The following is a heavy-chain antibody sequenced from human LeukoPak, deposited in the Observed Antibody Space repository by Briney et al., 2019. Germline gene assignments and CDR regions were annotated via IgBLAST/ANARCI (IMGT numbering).Heavy chain of an antibody. CDR2: IYYSKNT. D-gene: IGHD5-18*01. V-gene: IGHV4-39*01. Sequence: ASETLYLTCTDSGESISSSSAYWGWIRQPPRKGLEWIGSIYYSKNTYYNPSLKSRVTISADTSKNQFSLTLGSVSATDTAVYYCVSPRGFSYGYFDYWGQGTLVTVSS. CDR3: VSPRGFSYGYFDY. J-gene: IGHJ4*02. CDR1: GESISSSSAY.